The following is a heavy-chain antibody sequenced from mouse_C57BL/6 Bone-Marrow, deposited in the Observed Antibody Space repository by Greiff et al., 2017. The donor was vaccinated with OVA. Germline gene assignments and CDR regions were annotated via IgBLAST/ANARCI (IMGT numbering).Heavy chain of an antibody. J-gene: IGHJ1*03. Sequence: QVHVKQSGAELAKPGASVKLSCTASGYTFTSYWMHWVKQRPGQGLEWIGYINPSSGYTKYNQKFKDKATLTADKSSSTAYMQLSSLTYEDSAVYYCAGWGLLWYFDVWGTGTTVTVSS. CDR3: AGWGLLWYFDV. CDR2: INPSSGYT. V-gene: IGHV1-7*01. D-gene: IGHD1-1*01. CDR1: GYTFTSYW.